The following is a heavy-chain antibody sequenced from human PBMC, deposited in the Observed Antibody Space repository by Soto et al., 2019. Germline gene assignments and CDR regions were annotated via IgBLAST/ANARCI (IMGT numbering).Heavy chain of an antibody. D-gene: IGHD2-21*02. CDR3: ARDQVVVTAIQSWYYYYGMDV. CDR1: GYTFTSYA. Sequence: ASVKVSCKASGYTFTSYAMHWVRQAPGQRLEWMGWINAGNGNTKYSQKFQGRVTITRDTSASTAYMELSSLRSEDTAVYYCARDQVVVTAIQSWYYYYGMDVWGQGTTVTVSS. V-gene: IGHV1-3*01. J-gene: IGHJ6*02. CDR2: INAGNGNT.